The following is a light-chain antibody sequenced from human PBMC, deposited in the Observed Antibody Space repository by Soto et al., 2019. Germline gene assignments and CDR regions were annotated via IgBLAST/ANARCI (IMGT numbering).Light chain of an antibody. CDR3: GTWDSSLSAGV. CDR2: DNN. Sequence: QAVVTQPPSVPAAPGQKVTISCSGSSSNIGNNYVSWYQQLPGTAPKLLIYDNNKRPSGIPDRFSGSKSGTSATLGITGLQTGDEADYYCGTWDSSLSAGVFGGGTKLTVL. CDR1: SSNIGNNY. V-gene: IGLV1-51*01. J-gene: IGLJ2*01.